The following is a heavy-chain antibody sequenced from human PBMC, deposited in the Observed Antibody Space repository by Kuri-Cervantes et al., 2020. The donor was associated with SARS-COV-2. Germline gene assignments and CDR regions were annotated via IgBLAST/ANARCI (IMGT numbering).Heavy chain of an antibody. Sequence: GESLKIFCAASGFTFKNYAIHWVRQAPGKGLEWVALMSYDGTNKYYADSVKGRFTISRDNSKSTLYLQMNSLRPADTAVYYCAGATVVPYFHHWGQGTLVTVSS. D-gene: IGHD4-23*01. CDR1: GFTFKNYA. CDR3: AGATVVPYFHH. J-gene: IGHJ1*01. CDR2: MSYDGTNK. V-gene: IGHV3-30*04.